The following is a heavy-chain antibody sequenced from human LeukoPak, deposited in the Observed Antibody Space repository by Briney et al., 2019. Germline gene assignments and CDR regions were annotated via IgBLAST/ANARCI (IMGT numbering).Heavy chain of an antibody. J-gene: IGHJ4*02. CDR2: IIPILGIA. CDR1: GYTFSTSG. V-gene: IGHV1-69*04. Sequence: SVKVSCKASGYTFSTSGISWVRQAPGQGLEWMGRIIPILGIANYAQKFQGRVTITADKSTSTAYMELSSLRSEDTAVYYCARGYSYGYPFDYWGQGTLVTVSS. CDR3: ARGYSYGYPFDY. D-gene: IGHD5-18*01.